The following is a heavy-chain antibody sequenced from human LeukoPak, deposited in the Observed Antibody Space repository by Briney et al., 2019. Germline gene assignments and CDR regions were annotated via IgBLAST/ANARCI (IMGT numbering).Heavy chain of an antibody. CDR2: ISAYNGNT. J-gene: IGHJ4*02. V-gene: IGHV1-18*01. D-gene: IGHD6-19*01. CDR3: ARGNKEQWLVRDLFGYFDY. Sequence: ASVKVSCKASGYTFTSYGISWVRQAPGQGLEWMGWISAYNGNTNYAQKLQGRVTMTTDTSTSTAYMELRSLRSDDTAVYYCARGNKEQWLVRDLFGYFDYWGQGTLVTVSS. CDR1: GYTFTSYG.